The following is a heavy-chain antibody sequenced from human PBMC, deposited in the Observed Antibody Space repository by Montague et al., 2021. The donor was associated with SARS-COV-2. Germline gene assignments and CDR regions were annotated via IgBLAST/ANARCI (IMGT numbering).Heavy chain of an antibody. CDR3: ARNMITCGGGIIAMDV. D-gene: IGHD3-16*01. Sequence: SGSTKSNPSLKSRVNISVDTSKNQFSVKLRSVTAADTAVYYCARNMITCGGGIIAMDVGGQGTTVTVSS. V-gene: IGHV4-59*01. J-gene: IGHJ6*02. CDR2: SGST.